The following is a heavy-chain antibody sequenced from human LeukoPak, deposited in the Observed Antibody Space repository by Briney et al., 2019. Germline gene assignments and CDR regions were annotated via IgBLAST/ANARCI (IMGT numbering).Heavy chain of an antibody. CDR1: GFTFSSYY. D-gene: IGHD3-3*01. J-gene: IGHJ4*02. V-gene: IGHV3-7*01. Sequence: GGSLRLSCAASGFTFSSYYMSWVRQAPGKGLEWVANIKQDGNEKYYVDSVNGRFTISRDNAKNSLFPQMNTLRAEDTAVYYCARDLFPLVTNFGVLSYFDYWGQGTLVTVSS. CDR2: IKQDGNEK. CDR3: ARDLFPLVTNFGVLSYFDY.